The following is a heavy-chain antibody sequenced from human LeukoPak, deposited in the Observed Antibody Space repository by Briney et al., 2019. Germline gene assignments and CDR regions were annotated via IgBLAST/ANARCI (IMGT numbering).Heavy chain of an antibody. Sequence: GGSLRLSCAASGFTFSSYGMHWVRQAPGKGLEWVAFIRSDGSNKYYADSVKGRFTISRDNSKNTLYLQMNSLRPEDTAVYYCARERRAVAGPDFDYWGQGTLVTVSS. CDR2: IRSDGSNK. D-gene: IGHD6-19*01. CDR3: ARERRAVAGPDFDY. CDR1: GFTFSSYG. V-gene: IGHV3-30*02. J-gene: IGHJ4*02.